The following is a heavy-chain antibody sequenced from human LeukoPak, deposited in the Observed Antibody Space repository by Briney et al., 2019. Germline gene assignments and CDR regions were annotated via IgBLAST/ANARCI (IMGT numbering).Heavy chain of an antibody. V-gene: IGHV3-73*01. CDR2: IRSKASTYAT. CDR1: GFTFSGSA. J-gene: IGHJ4*02. D-gene: IGHD4-17*01. CDR3: TRPTGDYADLGFDY. Sequence: GGSLRLSCAASGFTFSGSALHWVRQASGKGLGWVGRIRSKASTYATEYAASVKGRFTISRDDSKNTTYLQMNSLKTEDTAVYYCTRPTGDYADLGFDYWGQGTLVTVSS.